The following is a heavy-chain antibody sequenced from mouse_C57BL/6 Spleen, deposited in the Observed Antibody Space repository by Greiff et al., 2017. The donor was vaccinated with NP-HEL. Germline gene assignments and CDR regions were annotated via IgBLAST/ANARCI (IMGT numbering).Heavy chain of an antibody. D-gene: IGHD1-3*01. J-gene: IGHJ4*01. CDR1: GFTFSSYA. CDR3: ARDNSNYYAMDY. CDR2: ISDGGSYT. Sequence: EVQGVESGGGLVKPGGSLKLSCAASGFTFSSYAMSWVRQTPEQRLEWVATISDGGSYTYYPDNVKGRFTISRDNAKNNLYLQMSHLKSEDTAMYYCARDNSNYYAMDYWGQGTSVTVSS. V-gene: IGHV5-4*01.